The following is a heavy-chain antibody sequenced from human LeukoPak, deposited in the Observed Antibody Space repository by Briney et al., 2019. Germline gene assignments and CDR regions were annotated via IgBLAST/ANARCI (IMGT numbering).Heavy chain of an antibody. CDR1: GFTFSSYW. CDR2: IKQDGSEK. CDR3: AREVYYYGSGSYGN. J-gene: IGHJ4*02. D-gene: IGHD3-10*01. Sequence: GGSLRLSCAASGFTFSSYWMSWVRQAPGKGLEWVANIKQDGSEKYYVDSVKGRFTISGDNAKNSLYLQMNSLRAEDTAVYYCAREVYYYGSGSYGNWGQGTLVTVSS. V-gene: IGHV3-7*01.